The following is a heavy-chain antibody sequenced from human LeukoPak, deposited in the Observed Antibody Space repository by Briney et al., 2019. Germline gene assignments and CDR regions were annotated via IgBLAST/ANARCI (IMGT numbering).Heavy chain of an antibody. V-gene: IGHV4-34*01. CDR2: STHSGST. CDR1: GGSFSGHY. J-gene: IGHJ4*02. D-gene: IGHD6-25*01. Sequence: SETLSLTCAVYGGSFSGHYWSWIRQSPGKGLERIGESTHSGSTNYNTSLKSRLTISVDTFNHQFSLKLTSVSAADTAVYHCARGRTGAAALDFWGPGTLVTVSS. CDR3: ARGRTGAAALDF.